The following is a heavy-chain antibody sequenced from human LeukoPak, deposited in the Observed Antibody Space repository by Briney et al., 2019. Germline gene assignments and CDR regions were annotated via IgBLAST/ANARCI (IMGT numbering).Heavy chain of an antibody. CDR1: GGSISSSNW. CDR2: IYHSGST. J-gene: IGHJ4*02. V-gene: IGHV4-4*02. CDR3: ARGSSGYYYGLDY. Sequence: SETLSLTCAVSGGSISSSNWWSWVRQPPGKGLEWIGEIYHSGSTNYNPSLKSRVTISVDKSKNQFSLKLSSVTAADTAVYYCARGSSGYYYGLDYWGQGTLVTVSS. D-gene: IGHD3-22*01.